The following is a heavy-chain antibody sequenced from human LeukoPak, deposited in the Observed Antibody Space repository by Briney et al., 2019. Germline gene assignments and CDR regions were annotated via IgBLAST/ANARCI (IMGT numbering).Heavy chain of an antibody. CDR1: GGSISSYY. V-gene: IGHV4-59*01. Sequence: KTSETLSLTCTVSGGSISSYYWSWIRQPPGKGLEWIGYIYYSGSTNYNPSLKSRVTISVDSSKSQFSLKLSSVTAADTAVYYCARVSTMTDAFDIWGQGTMVTVSS. CDR2: IYYSGST. CDR3: ARVSTMTDAFDI. J-gene: IGHJ3*02.